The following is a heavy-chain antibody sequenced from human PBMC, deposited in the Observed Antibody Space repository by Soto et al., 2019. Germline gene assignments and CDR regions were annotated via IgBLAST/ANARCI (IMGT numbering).Heavy chain of an antibody. CDR2: IIPIFGTT. D-gene: IGHD2-15*01. V-gene: IGHV1-69*13. Sequence: GASVKVSCKASGGTFSSYAISWVRQAPGQGLEWMGGIIPIFGTTNYAQKFQGRVTITADESTSTAYMELSSLRSEDTAVYYCAREVIVDYYYYGMDVWGQGTTVTVSS. CDR3: AREVIVDYYYYGMDV. CDR1: GGTFSSYA. J-gene: IGHJ6*02.